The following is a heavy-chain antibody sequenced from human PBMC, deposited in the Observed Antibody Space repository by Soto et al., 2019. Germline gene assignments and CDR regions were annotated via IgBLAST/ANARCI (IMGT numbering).Heavy chain of an antibody. CDR1: GGSISSGGYY. J-gene: IGHJ3*02. V-gene: IGHV4-31*02. D-gene: IGHD3-10*01. CDR2: IYYSGST. CDR3: ASLPAAGGYYPRDAFDI. Sequence: PSETRSRTWTVSGGSISSGGYYWSWIRQHPGKGLEWIGYIYYSGSTYYNPSLKSRVTISVDTSKNQFSLKLSSVTAADTAVYYCASLPAAGGYYPRDAFDIWGQGTMVTVSS.